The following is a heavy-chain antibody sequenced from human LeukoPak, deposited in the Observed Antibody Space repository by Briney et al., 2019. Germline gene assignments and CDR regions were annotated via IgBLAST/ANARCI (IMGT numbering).Heavy chain of an antibody. CDR2: ISGSGGST. V-gene: IGHV3-23*01. D-gene: IGHD2-2*01. J-gene: IGHJ3*02. CDR1: TFTFSIYA. CDR3: AKDHRWEYQLPGGTAFDI. Sequence: AGSLTLSCAAATFTFSIYAMSWVRQAPGKGLEWVSAISGSGGSTYYRDSGKGRFTISRENSKNTLYLQMNSLRAEDTAVYYCAKDHRWEYQLPGGTAFDIRGQGTMVTVS.